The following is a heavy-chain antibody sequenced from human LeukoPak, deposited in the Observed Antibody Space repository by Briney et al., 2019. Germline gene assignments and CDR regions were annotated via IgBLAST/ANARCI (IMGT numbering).Heavy chain of an antibody. D-gene: IGHD2-15*01. V-gene: IGHV3-30*02. CDR2: IRYDGSNK. J-gene: IGHJ4*02. Sequence: GGSLRLSCAASGFTLSSYGMHWVRQAPGKGLEWVAFIRYDGSNKYYADSVKGRFTISRDNSKNTLYLQMNSLRAEDTAVYYCAKDVRYCSGGRCLRNHIDYWGQGTLVTVSS. CDR3: AKDVRYCSGGRCLRNHIDY. CDR1: GFTLSSYG.